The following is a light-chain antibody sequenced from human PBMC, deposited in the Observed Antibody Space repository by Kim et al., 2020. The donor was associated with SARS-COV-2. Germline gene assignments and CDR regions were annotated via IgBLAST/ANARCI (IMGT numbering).Light chain of an antibody. Sequence: DIQMTQSPSTLSASVGDRVTITCRASQSITSWLAWYQQKPGKAPKLLIYKASNLESGVPSRFSGGGSGTEFTLTISRLQPDDFATYYCQQYNSYSRTFGQGTKLEI. V-gene: IGKV1-5*03. J-gene: IGKJ2*01. CDR3: QQYNSYSRT. CDR1: QSITSW. CDR2: KAS.